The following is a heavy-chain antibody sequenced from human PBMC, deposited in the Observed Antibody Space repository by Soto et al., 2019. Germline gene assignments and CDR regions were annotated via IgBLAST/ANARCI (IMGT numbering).Heavy chain of an antibody. D-gene: IGHD3-10*01. CDR3: GRDVAAYYYGSVSTVKKGTVDHCYYYWGV. V-gene: IGHV3-30*03. Sequence: QVQLVESGGGVVQPGRSLRLSCAASEFTCSNYGMHWVRQAPGKGLELVAVISHDGSNKYYADSVKGRFTISRDNSKNTISLQINSLRAEDTAMYYCGRDVAAYYYGSVSTVKKGTVDHCYYYWGVWGKGDTVTVSS. CDR1: EFTCSNYG. CDR2: ISHDGSNK. J-gene: IGHJ6*03.